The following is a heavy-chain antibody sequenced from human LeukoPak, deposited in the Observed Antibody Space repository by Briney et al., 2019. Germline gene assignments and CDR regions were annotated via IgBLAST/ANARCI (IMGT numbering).Heavy chain of an antibody. V-gene: IGHV4-61*01. D-gene: IGHD3-16*01. CDR1: GGSISSNKYY. J-gene: IGHJ3*02. CDR2: IYYSGST. CDR3: ARDLGEDAFDI. Sequence: SETLSLTCTVSGGSISSNKYYWGWIRQPPGKGLEWIGYIYYSGSTNYNPSLKSRVTISVDTSKNQFSLKLSSVTAADTAVYYCARDLGEDAFDIWGQGAMVTVSS.